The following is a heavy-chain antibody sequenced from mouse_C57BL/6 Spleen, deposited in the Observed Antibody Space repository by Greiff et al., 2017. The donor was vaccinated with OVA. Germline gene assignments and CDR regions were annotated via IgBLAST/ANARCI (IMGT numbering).Heavy chain of an antibody. Sequence: VQLQQSGAELVMPGASVKLSCKASGYTFTSYWMHWVKQSPGQGLEWIGDIYPSDSYTNYNQKFKGQSTLTVDKSSSTSYLQLSSMTSEDSAVYYCASSSVITTVVSYFGCWGQGTTLTVSS. CDR3: ASSSVITTVVSYFGC. V-gene: IGHV1-69*01. D-gene: IGHD1-1*01. CDR2: IYPSDSYT. J-gene: IGHJ2*01. CDR1: GYTFTSYW.